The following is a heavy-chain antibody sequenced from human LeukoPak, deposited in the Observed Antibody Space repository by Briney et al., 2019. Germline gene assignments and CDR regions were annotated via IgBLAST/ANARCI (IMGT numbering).Heavy chain of an antibody. CDR1: GGSISSYY. J-gene: IGHJ6*02. D-gene: IGHD3-10*01. Sequence: SETLSLTCTVSGGSISSYYWSWIRQPPGKGLEWIGYIYSSGSTNYNPSLKGRVTISVATSKNQFSLKVSSVTAADTAVYYCARHFYGSGSYRAYGMDVWGQGTTVTVSS. V-gene: IGHV4-59*08. CDR3: ARHFYGSGSYRAYGMDV. CDR2: IYSSGST.